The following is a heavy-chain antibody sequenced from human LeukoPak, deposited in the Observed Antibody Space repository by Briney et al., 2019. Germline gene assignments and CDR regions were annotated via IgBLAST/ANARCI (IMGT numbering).Heavy chain of an antibody. Sequence: KPSETLSLTCAVYGGSFSGYYWSWIRQPPGKGLEWIGEINHSGSTNYNPSLKSRVTISVDTSKNQFSLKLSSVTAADTAVYYCATSMATITGFAFDIWGQGTMVTVSS. J-gene: IGHJ3*02. D-gene: IGHD5-24*01. CDR1: GGSFSGYY. V-gene: IGHV4-34*01. CDR2: INHSGST. CDR3: ATSMATITGFAFDI.